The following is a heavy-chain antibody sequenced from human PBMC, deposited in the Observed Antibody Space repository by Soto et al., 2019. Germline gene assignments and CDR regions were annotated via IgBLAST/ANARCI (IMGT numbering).Heavy chain of an antibody. J-gene: IGHJ4*02. CDR2: INAANGNT. CDR3: ARYQRRDSDFWSGYSQGFDY. D-gene: IGHD3-3*01. CDR1: GYTFTLYA. Sequence: GASVKVSCKASGYTFTLYAIHWVRQAPGQRPEWMGWINAANGNTKTSQKFQGRVTFTKDTSASTAYMEMSILSSADTAVYYCARYQRRDSDFWSGYSQGFDYWGQGTPVTVSS. V-gene: IGHV1-3*01.